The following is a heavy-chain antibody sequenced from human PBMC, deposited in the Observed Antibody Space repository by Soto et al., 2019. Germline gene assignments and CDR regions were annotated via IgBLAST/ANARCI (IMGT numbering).Heavy chain of an antibody. Sequence: GGSLRLSCAASGFTFSSYGMHWVRQAPGKGLEWVAVIWYDGSNKYYADSVKGRFTISRDNSKNTLYLQMNSLRAEDTAVYYCARDLLYYSNPYYYYYMDVWGKGTTVTVSS. D-gene: IGHD4-4*01. V-gene: IGHV3-33*01. CDR3: ARDLLYYSNPYYYYYMDV. J-gene: IGHJ6*03. CDR2: IWYDGSNK. CDR1: GFTFSSYG.